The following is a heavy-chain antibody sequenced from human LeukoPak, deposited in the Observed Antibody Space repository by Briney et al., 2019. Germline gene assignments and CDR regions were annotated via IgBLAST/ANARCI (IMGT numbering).Heavy chain of an antibody. J-gene: IGHJ5*02. V-gene: IGHV3-23*01. Sequence: PGGSLRLSCAASGFTFNIYAMSWVRLAPGKGLQWVASMCGSAGCTFYADSVKGRFTISRDNSKDTLYLQMNSLRAEDTAIYYCARDRPSYHETNGHYYNRDGDHWGQGTLVTVSS. CDR3: ARDRPSYHETNGHYYNRDGDH. CDR1: GFTFNIYA. CDR2: MCGSAGCT. D-gene: IGHD1-14*01.